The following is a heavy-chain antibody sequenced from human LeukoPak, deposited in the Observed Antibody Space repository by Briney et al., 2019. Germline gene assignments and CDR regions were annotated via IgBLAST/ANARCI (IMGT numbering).Heavy chain of an antibody. V-gene: IGHV3-48*02. CDR2: VSDSSDV. CDR3: ARDGLHTAHFDY. J-gene: IGHJ4*02. Sequence: GGSLRLSCAASGFTFSTYTMNWVRQAPGKGLEWVSTVSDSSDVHYSDSVKGRFTISRDNARNSLCLQMNSLRDEDTAVYYCARDGLHTAHFDYWGQGTLVTVSS. D-gene: IGHD5-18*01. CDR1: GFTFSTYT.